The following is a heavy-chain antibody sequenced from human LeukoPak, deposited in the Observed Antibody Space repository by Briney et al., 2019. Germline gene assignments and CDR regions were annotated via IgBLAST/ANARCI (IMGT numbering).Heavy chain of an antibody. J-gene: IGHJ4*02. CDR3: ARDIGYRSGSYYFDY. CDR2: ISAYNTNT. D-gene: IGHD5-18*01. V-gene: IGHV1-18*01. Sequence: GAPVKVSCKAAGYTFTNYGISWLRQAPGQGLEWMGWISAYNTNTNYAQKLQGRVTMATDTSTSTAYMELRSLRSDDTAVYYCARDIGYRSGSYYFDYWGQGILITVSS. CDR1: GYTFTNYG.